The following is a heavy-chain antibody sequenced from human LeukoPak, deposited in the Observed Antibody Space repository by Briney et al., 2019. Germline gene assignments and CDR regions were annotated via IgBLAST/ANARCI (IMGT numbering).Heavy chain of an antibody. CDR3: AKDRGSGWYLIYY. Sequence: GRSLRLSCAASGFTFDDYAMHWVRQAPGKGLEWVSGISWNSGSIGYADSVKGRFTISRDNAKNTLYLQMNSLRAEDTAVYYCAKDRGSGWYLIYYWGQGTLVTVSS. CDR1: GFTFDDYA. J-gene: IGHJ4*02. CDR2: ISWNSGSI. V-gene: IGHV3-9*01. D-gene: IGHD6-19*01.